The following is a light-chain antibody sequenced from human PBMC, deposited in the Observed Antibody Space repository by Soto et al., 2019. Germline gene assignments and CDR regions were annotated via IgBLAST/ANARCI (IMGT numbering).Light chain of an antibody. J-gene: IGKJ1*01. CDR3: QHYNDYSRM. V-gene: IGKV1-5*03. Sequence: GDRVTITCRTSQSVDSWLAWYQQKPGKAPKLLIYKAASLQTGVPSGFSGSGSGTEFTLTISSLQPDDFATYYCQHYNDYSRMFGQGTKVEIK. CDR2: KAA. CDR1: QSVDSW.